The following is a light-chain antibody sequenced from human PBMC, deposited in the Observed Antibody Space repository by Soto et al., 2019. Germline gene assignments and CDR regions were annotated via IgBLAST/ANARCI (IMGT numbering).Light chain of an antibody. CDR3: QSYDSSLSSYV. V-gene: IGLV1-40*01. CDR2: GYI. J-gene: IGLJ1*01. Sequence: VLAQPPSVSGAPGQRVTIACTGTTSNIGAHYDVHWYQHIPGTAPKLLIYGYIHRPSGVPDRFSGSKSDTSASLAITGLQAEDEADYYCQSYDSSLSSYVFGPGTKVTVL. CDR1: TSNIGAHYD.